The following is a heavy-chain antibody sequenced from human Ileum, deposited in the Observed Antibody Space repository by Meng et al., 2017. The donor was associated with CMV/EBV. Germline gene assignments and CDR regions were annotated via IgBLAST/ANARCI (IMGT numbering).Heavy chain of an antibody. V-gene: IGHV2-5*04. Sequence: PLRESGRAPVKPTQTLTLACTFSGFSLTTDGVAVGWIRQPPGKALEWLALIYWNDVEHYSPSLKSRLTITKDTSKDQVVLTMANMDPVDTGTYYCIYGVAIFWGQGTLVTVSS. J-gene: IGHJ4*02. D-gene: IGHD2-15*01. CDR2: IYWNDVE. CDR1: GFSLTTDGVA. CDR3: IYGVAIF.